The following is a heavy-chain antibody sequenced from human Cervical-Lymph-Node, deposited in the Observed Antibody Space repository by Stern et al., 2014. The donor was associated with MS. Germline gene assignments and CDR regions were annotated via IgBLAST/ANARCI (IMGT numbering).Heavy chain of an antibody. CDR3: ARDGDIVATTSADNWFDP. J-gene: IGHJ5*02. V-gene: IGHV1-18*01. D-gene: IGHD5-12*01. CDR1: GYTFTSYG. CDR2: ITAYNGNT. Sequence: QVPLVQAGAEVKKPGASVKVSCKASGYTFTSYGISWVRQAPGQGLEWMGWITAYNGNTNYAQKLQGRVPMPTDTSTSTAYMELRSLRSDDTAVYYCARDGDIVATTSADNWFDPWGQGTLVTVSS.